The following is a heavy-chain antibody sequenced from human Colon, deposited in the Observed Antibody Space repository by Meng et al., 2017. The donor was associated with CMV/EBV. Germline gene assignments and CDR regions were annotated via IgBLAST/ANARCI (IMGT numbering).Heavy chain of an antibody. D-gene: IGHD3-10*01. CDR2: VYICRNT. CDR3: ARDSNLSGLAY. Sequence: VQLGESVHRLCTPPRDPSLPLSVSAVSLARLYMSWTGQPAGKGLEWIGRVYICRNTNYSPSLKSRVTLSIDTSKNQLSLNIRSVTAAGTAVYDCARDSNLSGLAYWGQGTLVTVSS. V-gene: IGHV4-4*07. CDR1: AVSLARLY. J-gene: IGHJ4*02.